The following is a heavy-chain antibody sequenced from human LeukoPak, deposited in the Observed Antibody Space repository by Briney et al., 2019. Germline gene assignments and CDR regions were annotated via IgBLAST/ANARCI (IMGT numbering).Heavy chain of an antibody. D-gene: IGHD3-16*02. J-gene: IGHJ4*02. V-gene: IGHV4-34*01. CDR2: INHSGST. CDR1: GGAFSGYY. CDR3: ARAPGYGYVWGSYRYFDY. Sequence: SETLSLTCAVYGGAFSGYYWSWIRQPPGKGLEWIGEINHSGSTNYNPSLKSRVTISVDTSKNQFSLKLSSVTAADTAVYYCARAPGYGYVWGSYRYFDYWGQGTLVTVSS.